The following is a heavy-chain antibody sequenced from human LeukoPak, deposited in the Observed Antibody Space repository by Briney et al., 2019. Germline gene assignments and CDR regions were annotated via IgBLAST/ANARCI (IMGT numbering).Heavy chain of an antibody. Sequence: PGGSLRISCAASGFTFSNSGMHWVRQAPRNGLEWVAVIWYDGSNEYYADAVKGRFIISRDNSKNTVHLQMNSLRVEDTSVYYCAREISMFVNAFDLWGQGTLVAVSS. CDR1: GFTFSNSG. CDR3: AREISMFVNAFDL. CDR2: IWYDGSNE. V-gene: IGHV3-33*01. J-gene: IGHJ3*01. D-gene: IGHD3-10*02.